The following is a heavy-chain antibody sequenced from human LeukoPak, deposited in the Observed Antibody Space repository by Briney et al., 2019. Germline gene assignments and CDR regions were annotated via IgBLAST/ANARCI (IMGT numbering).Heavy chain of an antibody. V-gene: IGHV3-23*01. J-gene: IGHJ4*02. CDR1: GFTFSSYA. Sequence: PGGSLRLSCAASGFTFSSYAMSWVRQAPGKGLEWVSAISGSGGSTYYADSVKGRFTISRDNSRNTLYLQTNNLRVEDTAVYYCAKDLEVVTSTIDYWGQGTLVTVSS. CDR3: AKDLEVVTSTIDY. D-gene: IGHD2-21*02. CDR2: ISGSGGST.